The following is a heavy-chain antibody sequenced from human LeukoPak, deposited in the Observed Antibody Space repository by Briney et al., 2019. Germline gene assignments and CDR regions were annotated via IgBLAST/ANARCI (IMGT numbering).Heavy chain of an antibody. J-gene: IGHJ3*02. CDR3: AKRNGSGSYVGAFYI. Sequence: GGPLTLSCAPSGFTFSIYGMLGLRHARERAVVCVAFIWYGGSNKHYAHSVKGRFTISRDHYKITLYVQLNSRSAEDTVLFYCAKRNGSGSYVGAFYIWGQGTMVTVS. D-gene: IGHD3-10*01. V-gene: IGHV3-30*02. CDR1: GFTFSIYG. CDR2: IWYGGSNK.